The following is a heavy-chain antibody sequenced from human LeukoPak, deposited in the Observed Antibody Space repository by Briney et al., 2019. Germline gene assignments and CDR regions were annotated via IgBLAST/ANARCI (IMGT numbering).Heavy chain of an antibody. J-gene: IGHJ4*02. CDR3: TRDAGTRLKYSFGYGDY. CDR2: ISSSGATI. V-gene: IGHV3-11*04. D-gene: IGHD5-18*01. Sequence: GGSLRLSCVASGFTFSHAWMSWVRQAPGKGLEWVSYISSSGATIYYADAVKGRFTISRDNAKNSLYLQMNSLRAEDTAVYYCTRDAGTRLKYSFGYGDYWGQGALVTVSS. CDR1: GFTFSHAW.